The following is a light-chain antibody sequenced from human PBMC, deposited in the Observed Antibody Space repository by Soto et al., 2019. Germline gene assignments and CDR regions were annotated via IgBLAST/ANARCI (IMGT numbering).Light chain of an antibody. V-gene: IGLV2-11*01. J-gene: IGLJ1*01. CDR3: RAYAGSFSYV. CDR1: NSDVGGYDR. CDR2: DVS. Sequence: QSVLTQPRSVSGSPGQSVTISCTGTNSDVGGYDRVSWYQQKTGKVPKLLIHDVSQRPSGVPDRFSGSRSANTASLTISGLQADDEADYYCRAYAGSFSYVFGIGTKVTVL.